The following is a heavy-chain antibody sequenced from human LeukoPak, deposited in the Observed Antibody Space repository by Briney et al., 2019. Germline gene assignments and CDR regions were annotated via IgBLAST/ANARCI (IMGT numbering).Heavy chain of an antibody. CDR1: GFTFDDYA. CDR2: ISWNSGSI. V-gene: IGHV3-9*01. CDR3: AKDKEDGDYYYGMDV. D-gene: IGHD4-17*01. J-gene: IGHJ6*02. Sequence: GGSLRLSCAASGFTFDDYAMHWVRQAPGKGLEWVSGISWNSGSIGYADSVKGRFTVSRDNAKNSLYLQMNSLRAEDTALYYCAKDKEDGDYYYGMDVWGQGPSVTVS.